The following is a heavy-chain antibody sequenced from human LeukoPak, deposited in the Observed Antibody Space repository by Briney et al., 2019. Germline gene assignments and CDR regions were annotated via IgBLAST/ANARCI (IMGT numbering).Heavy chain of an antibody. J-gene: IGHJ4*02. CDR3: AIQHPTVGATGNC. V-gene: IGHV1-2*06. Sequence: GASVKVSCKASGYTFTGYYMHWVRQAPGQGLEWMGRINPNSGGTNYAQKFQGRVTMTRDTSISTAYMELSRLRSDDAAVYYCAIQHPTVGATGNCWGQGTLVTVSS. CDR1: GYTFTGYY. CDR2: INPNSGGT. D-gene: IGHD1-26*01.